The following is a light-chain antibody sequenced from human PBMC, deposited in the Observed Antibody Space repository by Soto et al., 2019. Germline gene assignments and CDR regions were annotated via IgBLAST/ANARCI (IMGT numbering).Light chain of an antibody. J-gene: IGKJ3*01. V-gene: IGKV3-11*01. Sequence: EVVLTQSPATLSLSPGERATLSCRASQSVSTYLAWYQQKTGQPPRLLIYDASNRATGIPVRFSGSGSGTDFTLTISRLEPEDFAVYYCQQRSRWLTFGPGTKVDIK. CDR3: QQRSRWLT. CDR2: DAS. CDR1: QSVSTY.